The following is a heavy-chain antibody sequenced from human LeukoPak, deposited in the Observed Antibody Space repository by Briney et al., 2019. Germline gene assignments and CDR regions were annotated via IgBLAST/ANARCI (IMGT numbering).Heavy chain of an antibody. CDR3: AKDQRRRSIFGVVIAQDY. D-gene: IGHD3-3*01. J-gene: IGHJ4*02. CDR2: IRYDGSNK. V-gene: IGHV3-30*02. CDR1: GFTFSSYG. Sequence: GGSLRLSCAASGFTFSSYGMHWVRQAPGKGLEWVVFIRYDGSNKYYADSVKGRFTISRDNSKNTLYLQMSSLRAEDTAVHYCAKDQRRRSIFGVVIAQDYWGQGTLVTVSS.